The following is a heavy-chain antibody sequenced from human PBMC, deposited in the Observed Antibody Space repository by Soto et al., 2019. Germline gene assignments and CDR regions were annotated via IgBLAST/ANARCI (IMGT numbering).Heavy chain of an antibody. Sequence: QLQLQESGPGLVKPSENLSLTCSVSGGSISRPSYYWGWIRQPPGKGLEWIGSIYYSGNTYYNPSLKSRVTIFVDTSRNQFSLKVNSVTAADTAVYFCARLPGITTLRRDYWGQGTLVTVSS. CDR2: IYYSGNT. CDR1: GGSISRPSYY. V-gene: IGHV4-39*01. D-gene: IGHD1-1*01. CDR3: ARLPGITTLRRDY. J-gene: IGHJ4*02.